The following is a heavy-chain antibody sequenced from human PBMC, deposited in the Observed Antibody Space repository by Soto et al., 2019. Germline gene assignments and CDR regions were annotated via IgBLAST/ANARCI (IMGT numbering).Heavy chain of an antibody. Sequence: SETLSLTCKVSGGSIISTSYYWGWIRQPPGKGLEWIGTIYYSGTTYNNPSLKSRVAISVDTSKNQFSLNLSSVTAADTAVYYCARHHPNARFLGWFDPWGQGTLVTVSS. CDR1: GGSIISTSYY. J-gene: IGHJ5*02. D-gene: IGHD4-17*01. CDR2: IYYSGTT. V-gene: IGHV4-39*01. CDR3: ARHHPNARFLGWFDP.